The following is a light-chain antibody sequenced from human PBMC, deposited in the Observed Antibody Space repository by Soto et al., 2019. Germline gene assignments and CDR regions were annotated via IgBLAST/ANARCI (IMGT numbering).Light chain of an antibody. J-gene: IGKJ2*01. CDR1: QSVSSN. Sequence: EIVMTQSPATLSVSPGERATLSCRASQSVSSNLAWYQQKPGQAPRLLIYGASTRATSIPARFSGSGSGTEFTLTISSLQSEDFPVYYCQQYNNWPPYTFGQGTKLEIK. CDR2: GAS. V-gene: IGKV3-15*01. CDR3: QQYNNWPPYT.